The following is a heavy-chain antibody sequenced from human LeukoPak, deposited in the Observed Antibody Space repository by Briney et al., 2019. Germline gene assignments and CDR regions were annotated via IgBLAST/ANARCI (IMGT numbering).Heavy chain of an antibody. CDR3: ARARGAGYYDSSGYFHSGPLYFDY. D-gene: IGHD3-22*01. J-gene: IGHJ4*02. CDR1: GFTVSSNY. V-gene: IGHV3-66*01. Sequence: GGSLRLSCAASGFTVSSNYMSWVRQAPGKGLGWVSVIYSGGSTYHADSVKGRFTISRDNSKNTLYLQMNSLRAEDTAVYYCARARGAGYYDSSGYFHSGPLYFDYWGQGTLVTVSS. CDR2: IYSGGST.